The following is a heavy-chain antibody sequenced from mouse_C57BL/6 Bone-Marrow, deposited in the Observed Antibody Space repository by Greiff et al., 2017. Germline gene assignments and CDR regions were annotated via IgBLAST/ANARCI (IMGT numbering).Heavy chain of an antibody. CDR3: ARWTYGKSY. J-gene: IGHJ2*01. V-gene: IGHV1-61*01. CDR2: IYPSASET. Sequence: QVQLQQPGAELVRPGSSVKLSCKASGYTFTSYWMDWVKQRPGQGLEWIGNIYPSASETHYNQKFKDKATLTVDKSSSTDYMQLSSLTSEDYAVYYCARWTYGKSYWGQGTTLTVSA. CDR1: GYTFTSYW. D-gene: IGHD1-1*02.